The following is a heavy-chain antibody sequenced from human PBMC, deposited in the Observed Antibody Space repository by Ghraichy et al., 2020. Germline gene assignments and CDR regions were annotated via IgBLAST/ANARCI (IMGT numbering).Heavy chain of an antibody. V-gene: IGHV1-69*13. Sequence: SVKVSCKVAGATFCTPTHIRVPRMPAYALEWMGGIIPIFGTANYAQKFQGRVTITADESTSTAYMELSSLRSEDTAVYYCARGPGLRGYSGYEPYYYGMDVWGQGTTVTGS. CDR2: IIPIFGTA. CDR3: ARGPGLRGYSGYEPYYYGMDV. D-gene: IGHD5-12*01. J-gene: IGHJ6*02. CDR1: GATFCTPT.